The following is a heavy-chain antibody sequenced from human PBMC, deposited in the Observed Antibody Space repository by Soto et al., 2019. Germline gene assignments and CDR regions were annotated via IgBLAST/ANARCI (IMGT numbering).Heavy chain of an antibody. CDR3: ARDSAYCRSTSCYLSYYYYMDV. V-gene: IGHV3-7*01. J-gene: IGHJ6*03. CDR1: GFTFSNHW. Sequence: EVQVVESGGGVVQPGGSLRLSCAASGFTFSNHWMTWVRQAPGKGLEWVANIKQDGSEKYYVDSVKGRFTLSRDNAKNSLYLQMNSLRAEDTAVYYCARDSAYCRSTSCYLSYYYYMDVWGKGTTVTVSS. CDR2: IKQDGSEK. D-gene: IGHD2-2*01.